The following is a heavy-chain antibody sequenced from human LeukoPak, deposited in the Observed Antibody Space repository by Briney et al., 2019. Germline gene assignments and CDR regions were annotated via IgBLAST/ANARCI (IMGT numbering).Heavy chain of an antibody. Sequence: PGGSLRLSCSASGFTFSNFAMSWVRQAPGKGLEWISTIKGNDGSTYYADSVKGRFTISRDNSKNTLYLQMNSLRAEDTAVYYCAKTHGPYCSGGSCLDYYYYMDVWGKGTTVTISS. CDR1: GFTFSNFA. D-gene: IGHD2-15*01. J-gene: IGHJ6*03. CDR3: AKTHGPYCSGGSCLDYYYYMDV. CDR2: IKGNDGST. V-gene: IGHV3-23*01.